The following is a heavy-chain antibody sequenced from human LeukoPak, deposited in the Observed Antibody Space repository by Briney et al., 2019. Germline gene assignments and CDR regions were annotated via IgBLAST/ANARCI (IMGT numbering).Heavy chain of an antibody. J-gene: IGHJ4*02. Sequence: GGSPRLSCAGSGFSLSDYYMSWIRQAPGKGLEWVSYISSGGSTVYYADSVKGRFTISRDNAKNSLYLQMNSLRAEDTAVYYCARGEVSSSWSIDYWGQGTLVTVSS. CDR3: ARGEVSSSWSIDY. V-gene: IGHV3-11*04. CDR1: GFSLSDYY. D-gene: IGHD6-13*01. CDR2: ISSGGSTV.